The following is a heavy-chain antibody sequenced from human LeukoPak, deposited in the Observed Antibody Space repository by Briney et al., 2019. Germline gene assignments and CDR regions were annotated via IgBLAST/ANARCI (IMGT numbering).Heavy chain of an antibody. V-gene: IGHV2-5*01. CDR3: AHSSFGSSWYLYYFDY. J-gene: IGHJ4*02. Sequence: ESGPTLVNPTQTLTLTCTFSGFSLSTSGVGVGWIRQPPGKALEWLALIYWNDDKRYSPSLKSRLTITKDTSKNRVVLTMTNMDPVDTATYYCAHSSFGSSWYLYYFDYWGQGTLVTVSS. CDR1: GFSLSTSGVG. CDR2: IYWNDDK. D-gene: IGHD6-13*01.